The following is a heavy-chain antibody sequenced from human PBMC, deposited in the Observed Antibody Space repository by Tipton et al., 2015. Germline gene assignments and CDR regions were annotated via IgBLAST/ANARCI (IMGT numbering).Heavy chain of an antibody. CDR1: RQTLNELA. D-gene: IGHD6-13*01. V-gene: IGHV1-24*01. J-gene: IGHJ4*02. CDR3: VRFRYSSKWHTFDY. CDR2: LDPEEGET. Sequence: QLVQSGAEVKKPGASVRVSCKVSRQTLNELAIHWVRQAPGKGLEWVGGLDPEEGETFYAQKFQGRVTMTEETSSDTAYMELSSLTSEDTAVYYCVRFRYSSKWHTFDYWGQGTLVTVSP.